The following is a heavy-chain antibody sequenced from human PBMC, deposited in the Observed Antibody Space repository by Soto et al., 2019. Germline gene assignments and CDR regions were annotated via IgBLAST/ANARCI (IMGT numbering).Heavy chain of an antibody. D-gene: IGHD3-22*01. Sequence: GGSLRLSCAASGFSFSNYAMSWVRQAPGKGLEWVSAIRGGAGSTSYADSGRGRFTISRDRSKNTLYLQMNSLRAEDTAIYYCAKEGITMVVVVGFDYWGQGTQVTVYS. CDR3: AKEGITMVVVVGFDY. CDR2: IRGGAGST. J-gene: IGHJ4*02. V-gene: IGHV3-23*01. CDR1: GFSFSNYA.